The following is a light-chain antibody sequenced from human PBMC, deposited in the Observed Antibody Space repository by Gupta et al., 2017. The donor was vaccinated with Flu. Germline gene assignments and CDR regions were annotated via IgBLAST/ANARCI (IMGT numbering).Light chain of an antibody. Sequence: SSDVGGYNYVSWYQQHPGKAPKLMIYDVSSRPSGVSNRFSGSKSGTTASLTISGLQAEDEADYYCCSRTSVDTLHVLGTGTKVTVL. CDR3: CSRTSVDTLHV. CDR1: SSDVGGYNY. J-gene: IGLJ1*01. CDR2: DVS. V-gene: IGLV2-14*04.